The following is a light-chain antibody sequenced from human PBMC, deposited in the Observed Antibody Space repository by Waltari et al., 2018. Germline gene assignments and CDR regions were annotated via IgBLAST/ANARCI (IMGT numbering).Light chain of an antibody. V-gene: IGKV4-1*01. J-gene: IGKJ1*01. CDR3: QQYYSTPLT. Sequence: DIVMTQSPDSLAVSLGERATINRKSTQSVLNSSNNKNYLAWYQQKPGQPPKLLIYWASTRESGVPDRFSGSGSGTDFTLTISSLQAEDVAVYYCQQYYSTPLTFGQGTKVEIK. CDR2: WAS. CDR1: QSVLNSSNNKNY.